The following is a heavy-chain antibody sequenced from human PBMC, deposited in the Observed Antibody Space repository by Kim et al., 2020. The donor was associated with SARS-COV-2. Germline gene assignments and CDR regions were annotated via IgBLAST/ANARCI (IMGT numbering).Heavy chain of an antibody. J-gene: IGHJ2*01. D-gene: IGHD3-22*01. CDR3: ARTPKYYYDSSGYPLWYFDL. V-gene: IGHV1-2*02. Sequence: ASVKVSCKASGYTFTGYYMHWVRQTPGQGLEWMGWINPNSGGTNYAQKFQGRVTMTRDTSISTAYMELSRLRSDDTAVYYCARTPKYYYDSSGYPLWYFDLWGRGTLVTVSS. CDR2: INPNSGGT. CDR1: GYTFTGYY.